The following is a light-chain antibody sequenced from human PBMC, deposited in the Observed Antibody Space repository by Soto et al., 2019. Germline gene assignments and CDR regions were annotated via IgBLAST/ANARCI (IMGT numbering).Light chain of an antibody. Sequence: QSVLTQPPSVSGAPGQRVTISCTGSSSNIGAGYDVHWYQQLPGTAPKLLIYGNSNRPSGVPDRFSGSKSGTSAFLAITGLQAEDEADYYCQSYDSSLSAHVVFGGGTKVTVL. V-gene: IGLV1-40*01. CDR3: QSYDSSLSAHVV. J-gene: IGLJ2*01. CDR1: SSNIGAGYD. CDR2: GNS.